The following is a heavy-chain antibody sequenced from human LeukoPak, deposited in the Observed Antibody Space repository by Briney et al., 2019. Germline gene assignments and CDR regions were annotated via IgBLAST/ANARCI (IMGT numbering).Heavy chain of an antibody. V-gene: IGHV4-34*01. CDR3: ARETLAPVLDY. Sequence: SETLSLTCAVYGGSFSGYYWSWIRQPPGKGLEWIGEINHSGSTNYNPSLKSRVTISVDTSKNQFSLKLSSVTAADTAVYYCARETLAPVLDYWGQGTLVTVSS. CDR1: GGSFSGYY. J-gene: IGHJ4*02. D-gene: IGHD2-2*01. CDR2: INHSGST.